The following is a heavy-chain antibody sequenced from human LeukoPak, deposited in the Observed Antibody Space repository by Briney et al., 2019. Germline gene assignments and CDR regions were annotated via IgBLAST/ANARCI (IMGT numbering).Heavy chain of an antibody. J-gene: IGHJ5*02. D-gene: IGHD3-10*01. V-gene: IGHV1-69*06. CDR2: IIPIFGTA. CDR3: ARAELLWFGELKYNWFDP. CDR1: GGTCSSYA. Sequence: GASVKVSCKASGGTCSSYAISWLRQAPGQGLEWMGGIIPIFGTANYAQKFQGRVAITADKSTSTPYMELSSLRSEDTAVYYCARAELLWFGELKYNWFDPWVQGTLVTVSS.